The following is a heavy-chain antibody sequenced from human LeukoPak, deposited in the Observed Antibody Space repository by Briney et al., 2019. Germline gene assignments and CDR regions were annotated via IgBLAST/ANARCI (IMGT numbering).Heavy chain of an antibody. CDR1: GGSISSSS. CDR2: IFHTGRT. Sequence: SETLSLTCTVSGGSISSSSWSWIRQSPGKGLEWLGYIFHTGRTNYKPSLKSRVTMSIDTSKSQFSLKLSSVTAADTAVYYCASGPYYYYAFDIWGQGTMVTVSS. J-gene: IGHJ3*02. CDR3: ASGPYYYYAFDI. V-gene: IGHV4-59*12. D-gene: IGHD3-10*01.